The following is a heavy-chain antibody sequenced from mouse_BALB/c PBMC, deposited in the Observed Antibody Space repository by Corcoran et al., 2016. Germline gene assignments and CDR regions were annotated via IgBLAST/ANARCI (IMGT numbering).Heavy chain of an antibody. D-gene: IGHD4-1*01. Sequence: EVQLLQSGAELVKPGASVKLSCTASGFHIKDTYMHWVKQRPEQGLEWVGRIDPANGNTKYDPKFQGKATLTADTSSNTAYLQLSSLTSEDTAVYYCANWDWYVDVWGAGTTVTVSS. CDR1: GFHIKDTY. CDR2: IDPANGNT. CDR3: ANWDWYVDV. V-gene: IGHV14-3*02. J-gene: IGHJ1*01.